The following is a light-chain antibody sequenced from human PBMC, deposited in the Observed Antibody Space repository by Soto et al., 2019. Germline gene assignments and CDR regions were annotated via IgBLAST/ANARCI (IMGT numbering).Light chain of an antibody. CDR2: AAS. V-gene: IGKV1-39*01. CDR3: QQSYSIPYT. J-gene: IGKJ2*01. Sequence: DIQMTQSPSSLSASVGDRVTITCRASQSIRSHLTWYQQKIGNAPKLLIYAASSLQSGVPSRFSGSESGTEFTLTISSLQPEDFATYFCQQSYSIPYTFGQGTKLEIK. CDR1: QSIRSH.